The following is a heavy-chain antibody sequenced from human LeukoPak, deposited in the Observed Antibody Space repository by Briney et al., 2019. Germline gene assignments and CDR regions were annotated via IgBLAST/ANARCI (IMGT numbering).Heavy chain of an antibody. Sequence: PSETLSPTCTVSGGSMSPFYWSWIRQSPGKGLEWIGSIYYSGGTNYNPSLKSRVTISVDTSKNQFSLELSSVSAADTAVYYCAVNSTKHTFDIWGQGTMVTVSS. J-gene: IGHJ3*02. V-gene: IGHV4-59*08. D-gene: IGHD1-1*01. CDR2: IYYSGGT. CDR1: GGSMSPFY. CDR3: AVNSTKHTFDI.